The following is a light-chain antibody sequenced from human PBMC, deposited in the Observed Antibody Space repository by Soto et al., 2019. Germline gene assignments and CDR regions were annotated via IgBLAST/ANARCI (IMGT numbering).Light chain of an antibody. V-gene: IGKV2-30*01. CDR2: KVS. CDR3: QQYDSYSSGP. Sequence: DVVMTQSPLSLPVTLGQPASISCNSSQSLAYNDGNTYLNWFQQRPGQSPRRLIYKVSNRDSGVPSRFSGSGSGTEFTLTISNLQPDDFATYYCQQYDSYSSGPFGQGTKVDIK. J-gene: IGKJ1*01. CDR1: QSLAYNDGNTY.